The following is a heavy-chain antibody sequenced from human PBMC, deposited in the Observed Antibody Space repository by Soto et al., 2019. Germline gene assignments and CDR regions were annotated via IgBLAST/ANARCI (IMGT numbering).Heavy chain of an antibody. CDR1: GGSISSGGYS. V-gene: IGHV4-30-2*01. J-gene: IGHJ6*02. D-gene: IGHD2-21*02. Sequence: SETLSLTCAVSGGSISSGGYSWSWIRQPPGKGLEWIGYIYHSGSTYYNPSLKSRVTISVDRSKNQFSLKLSSVTAADTAVYYCARVTPTYYYGMDVWGQGTTVTSP. CDR2: IYHSGST. CDR3: ARVTPTYYYGMDV.